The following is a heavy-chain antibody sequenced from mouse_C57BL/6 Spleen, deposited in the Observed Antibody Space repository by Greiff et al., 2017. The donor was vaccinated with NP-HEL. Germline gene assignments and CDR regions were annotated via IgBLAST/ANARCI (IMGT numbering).Heavy chain of an antibody. D-gene: IGHD2-3*01. CDR2: ISSGSSTI. CDR1: GFTFSDYG. CDR3: ARGYDGYFNYFDY. Sequence: EVMLVESGGGLVKPGGSLKLSCAASGFTFSDYGMHWVRQAPEKGLEWVAYISSGSSTIYYADTVKGRFTISRDNAKNTLFLQMTSLRSEDTAMYYCARGYDGYFNYFDYWGQGTTLTVSS. J-gene: IGHJ2*01. V-gene: IGHV5-17*01.